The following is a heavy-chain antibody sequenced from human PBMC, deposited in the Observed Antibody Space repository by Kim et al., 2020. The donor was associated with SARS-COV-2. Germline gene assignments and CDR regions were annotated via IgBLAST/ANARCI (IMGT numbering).Heavy chain of an antibody. Sequence: GGSLRLSCAASGFTFSSYGMHWVRQAPGKGLEWVAVIWYDGSNKYYADSVKGRFTISRDNSKNTLYLQMNSLRAEDTAVYYCARDGVPLGEDWYFDLWGRGTLVTVSS. CDR2: IWYDGSNK. V-gene: IGHV3-33*01. J-gene: IGHJ2*01. CDR1: GFTFSSYG. D-gene: IGHD3-16*01. CDR3: ARDGVPLGEDWYFDL.